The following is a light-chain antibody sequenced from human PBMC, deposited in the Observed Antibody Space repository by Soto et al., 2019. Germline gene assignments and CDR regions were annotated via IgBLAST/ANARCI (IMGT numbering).Light chain of an antibody. Sequence: EIVMTQSPATLSVSPGERATLSCRASQSVSSNLAWYQQKPGQAPRLLIYGASTRATGIPARVSGSGSGTEFTLTISSLQSEDFAVDYCQQYNNWPWTFGQGTKVEIK. CDR2: GAS. V-gene: IGKV3-15*01. CDR1: QSVSSN. J-gene: IGKJ1*01. CDR3: QQYNNWPWT.